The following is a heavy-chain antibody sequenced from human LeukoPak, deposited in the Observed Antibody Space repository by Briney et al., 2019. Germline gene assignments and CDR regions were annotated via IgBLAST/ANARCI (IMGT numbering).Heavy chain of an antibody. CDR2: IYYSGST. V-gene: IGHV4-59*11. CDR3: ARVVVTAIPPGYYYYYMDV. CDR1: GGTISSHY. Sequence: SETLSLTCTAPGGTISSHYWSWIRQPPGKGLEWIGYIYYSGSTNYNPSLKSRVTISVDTSKNQFSLKLSSVTAADTAVYYCARVVVTAIPPGYYYYYMDVWGKGTTVTVS. D-gene: IGHD2-21*02. J-gene: IGHJ6*03.